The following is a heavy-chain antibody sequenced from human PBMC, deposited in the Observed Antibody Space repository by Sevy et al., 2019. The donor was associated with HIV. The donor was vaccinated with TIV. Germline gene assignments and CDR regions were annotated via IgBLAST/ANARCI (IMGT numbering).Heavy chain of an antibody. D-gene: IGHD4-17*01. J-gene: IGHJ4*02. CDR1: GFNFSIYG. V-gene: IGHV3-33*01. CDR2: IWNDGSNK. Sequence: GGSLRLSCAASGFNFSIYGMHWVRQAPGKGLEWVALIWNDGSNKYYVDSVKGRFTIFRDNSKNTVYLQMNSLRAEDTAVYYCARGRDYGNFDYWGQGTLVTVSS. CDR3: ARGRDYGNFDY.